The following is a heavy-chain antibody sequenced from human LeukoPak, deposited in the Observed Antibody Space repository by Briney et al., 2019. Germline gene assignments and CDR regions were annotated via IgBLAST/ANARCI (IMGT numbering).Heavy chain of an antibody. D-gene: IGHD2-2*01. V-gene: IGHV3-30*02. CDR2: IRYDGSNK. CDR3: AKDRGDIVVVPAAMDV. CDR1: GFTFSSYG. Sequence: GGSLRLSCAASGFTFSSYGMHWVRQAPGKGLEWVAFIRYDGSNKYYADSVKGRFTISRDNSKNTLHLQMNSLRAEDTAVYYCAKDRGDIVVVPAAMDVWGKGTTVTVSS. J-gene: IGHJ6*04.